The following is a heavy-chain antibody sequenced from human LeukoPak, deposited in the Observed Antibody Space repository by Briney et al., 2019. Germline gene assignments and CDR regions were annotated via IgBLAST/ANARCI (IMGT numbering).Heavy chain of an antibody. V-gene: IGHV3-48*04. D-gene: IGHD2-21*01. CDR3: AGPYCNGDCYTSFDY. J-gene: IGHJ4*02. Sequence: GGSLRLSCTASGFTFSSYSMNWVRQAPGKGLEWVSYISSGRTTIYYADSVKGRFTISGDNAKNSLYLQMNSLRAEDTAVYYCAGPYCNGDCYTSFDYWGQGTLVTVSS. CDR2: ISSGRTTI. CDR1: GFTFSSYS.